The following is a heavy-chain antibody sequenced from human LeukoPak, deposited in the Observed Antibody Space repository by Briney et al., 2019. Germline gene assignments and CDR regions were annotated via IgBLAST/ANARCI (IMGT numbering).Heavy chain of an antibody. CDR2: IIPIFGTA. J-gene: IGHJ4*02. Sequence: SVKVSCKASGGIFSSYAISWVRQAPGQGLEWMGGIIPIFGTANYAQKFQGRVTITADDSTSTAYMELSSLRSEDTAVYYCARQPMPRSTFDYWGQGTLVTVSS. D-gene: IGHD1-1*01. CDR3: ARQPMPRSTFDY. V-gene: IGHV1-69*13. CDR1: GGIFSSYA.